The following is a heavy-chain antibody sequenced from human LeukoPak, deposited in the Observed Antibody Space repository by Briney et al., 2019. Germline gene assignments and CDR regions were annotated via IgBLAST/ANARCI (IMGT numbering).Heavy chain of an antibody. CDR3: AKVKLETTGYSGLDY. D-gene: IGHD3-9*01. J-gene: IGHJ4*02. V-gene: IGHV3-23*01. CDR2: ISISGDDT. Sequence: GGSLRLSCATSGFSFSSHAMTWVRQAPGKGLEWLSAISISGDDTYYADSVEGRFTISRDNSKNTLYLQMNSLRAEDTAVYYCAKVKLETTGYSGLDYWGQGTLVTVSS. CDR1: GFSFSSHA.